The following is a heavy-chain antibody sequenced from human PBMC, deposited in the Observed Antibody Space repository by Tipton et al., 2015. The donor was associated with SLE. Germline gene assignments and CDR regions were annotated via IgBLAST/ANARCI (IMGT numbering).Heavy chain of an antibody. CDR3: AIGVSVDY. D-gene: IGHD3-10*01. CDR2: IYYSGST. Sequence: TLSLTCTVSGGSITSYYWSWIRQPPGKGLEWIGSIYYSGSTYYNPSLKSRVTISVDTSKNQFSLKLSSVTAADTAVYYCAIGVSVDYWGQGSLVTVSS. J-gene: IGHJ4*02. CDR1: GGSITSYY. V-gene: IGHV4-59*04.